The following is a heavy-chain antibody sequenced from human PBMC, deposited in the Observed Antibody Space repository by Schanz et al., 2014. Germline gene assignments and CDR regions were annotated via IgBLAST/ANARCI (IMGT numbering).Heavy chain of an antibody. CDR2: INQDGSEK. Sequence: VQLVESGGGVVQPGRSLRLSCAASGFTFRSYGMHWVRQAPGKGLEWVANINQDGSEKYYVDSVKGRFTITRDNAKNSLYLQMNGLRAEDTAVFYCARDGAELYYFDDWGQGTLVTVSS. CDR3: ARDGAELYYFDD. V-gene: IGHV3-7*01. J-gene: IGHJ4*02. CDR1: GFTFRSYG. D-gene: IGHD1-1*01.